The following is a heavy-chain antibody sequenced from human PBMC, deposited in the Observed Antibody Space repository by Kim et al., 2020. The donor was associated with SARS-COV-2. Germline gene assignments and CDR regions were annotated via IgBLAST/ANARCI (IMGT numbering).Heavy chain of an antibody. CDR1: GFTFSSYA. CDR2: IWYDGSNK. Sequence: GGSLRLSCAASGFTFSSYAMHWVRQAPGKGLEWVAVIWYDGSNKYYADSVKGRFTISRDNSKNTLYLQMNSLRAEDTAVYHCAKGAHSSSLSNFDYWGQGALFTVSS. J-gene: IGHJ4*02. D-gene: IGHD6-13*01. V-gene: IGHV3-33*06. CDR3: AKGAHSSSLSNFDY.